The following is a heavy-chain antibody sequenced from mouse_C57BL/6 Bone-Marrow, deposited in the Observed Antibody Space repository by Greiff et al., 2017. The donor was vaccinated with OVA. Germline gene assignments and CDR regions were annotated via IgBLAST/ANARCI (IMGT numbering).Heavy chain of an antibody. Sequence: EVKLQESGGGLVKPGGSLKLSCAASGFTFSSYAMSWVRQTPEKRLEWVATISDGGSYTYYPDNVKGRFTISRDNAKNNLYLQMSHLKSEDTAMYYCARDGGWSTQGDYWGQGTSVTVSS. D-gene: IGHD2-3*01. CDR3: ARDGGWSTQGDY. CDR2: ISDGGSYT. V-gene: IGHV5-4*01. J-gene: IGHJ4*01. CDR1: GFTFSSYA.